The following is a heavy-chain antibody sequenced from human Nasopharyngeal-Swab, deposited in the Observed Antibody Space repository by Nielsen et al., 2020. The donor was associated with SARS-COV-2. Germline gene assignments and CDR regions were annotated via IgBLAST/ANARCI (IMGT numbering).Heavy chain of an antibody. J-gene: IGHJ4*02. CDR3: ATYVEMATIGAYY. D-gene: IGHD5-24*01. CDR2: IKQDGSEK. Sequence: GESLKISCAVSGFTFSDHYMDWVRQAPGKGLEWVANIKQDGSEKYYVDSVKGRFTISRDNAKNSLYLQMNSLRAEDTAVYYCATYVEMATIGAYYWGQGTLVTVSS. V-gene: IGHV3-7*01. CDR1: GFTFSDHY.